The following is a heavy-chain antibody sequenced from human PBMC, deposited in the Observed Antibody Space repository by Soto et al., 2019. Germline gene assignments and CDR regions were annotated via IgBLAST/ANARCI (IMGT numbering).Heavy chain of an antibody. CDR3: ANSFSPSGLSWDYHFDH. CDR1: GFAFSSYA. J-gene: IGHJ4*02. D-gene: IGHD1-7*01. CDR2: ISSGGHYT. V-gene: IGHV3-23*01. Sequence: EVVLLESGGGLVQPGGSLRLSCAASGFAFSSYAMSWVLQAQGKGLDWVSAISSGGHYTYPADSVRGRFTISRDNSRNILYLQMSSLRAEDTAGYYCANSFSPSGLSWDYHFDHWGQGSLVTVSS.